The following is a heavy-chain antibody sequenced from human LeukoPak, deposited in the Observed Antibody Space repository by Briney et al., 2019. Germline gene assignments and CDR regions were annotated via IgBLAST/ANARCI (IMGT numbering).Heavy chain of an antibody. CDR2: IIPIFGTA. J-gene: IGHJ5*02. Sequence: ASVKVSCKASGGTFSRYAISWVRQAPGQGLEWMGRIIPIFGTANYAQKFQGRVTITTDESTSTAYMELSSLRSEDTAVYYCANHITGTRSWFDPWGQGTLVTVSS. CDR3: ANHITGTRSWFDP. D-gene: IGHD1-7*01. CDR1: GGTFSRYA. V-gene: IGHV1-69*05.